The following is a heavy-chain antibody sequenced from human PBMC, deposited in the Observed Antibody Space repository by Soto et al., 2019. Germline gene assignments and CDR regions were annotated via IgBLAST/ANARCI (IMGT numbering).Heavy chain of an antibody. V-gene: IGHV1-69*06. Sequence: SVKVSCKASGGTFSSYAINWVRQAPGQGLEWMGGIIPIFGTANYAQKFQGRVTISVDTSKNQFSLELRSVTAADTAVYYCGRKAVAAGRVEWFDPWGQGTLVTVSS. CDR1: GGTFSSYA. J-gene: IGHJ5*02. D-gene: IGHD6-13*01. CDR2: IIPIFGTA. CDR3: GRKAVAAGRVEWFDP.